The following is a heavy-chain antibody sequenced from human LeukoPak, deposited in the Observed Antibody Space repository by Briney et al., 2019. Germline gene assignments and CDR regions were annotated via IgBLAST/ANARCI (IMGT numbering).Heavy chain of an antibody. V-gene: IGHV3-30*03. CDR1: GFTFSSYG. CDR2: ISYDGSNK. Sequence: GGSLRLSCVASGFTFSSYGMHWVRQAPGKGLEWVAVISYDGSNKYYADSVKGRFTISRDNSKNTLYLQMNSLRAEDTAVYYCASDYSSGWFGSPLDYWGQGTLVTVSS. CDR3: ASDYSSGWFGSPLDY. J-gene: IGHJ4*02. D-gene: IGHD6-19*01.